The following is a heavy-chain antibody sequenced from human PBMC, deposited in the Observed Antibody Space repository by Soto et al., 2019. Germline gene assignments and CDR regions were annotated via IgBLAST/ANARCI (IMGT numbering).Heavy chain of an antibody. CDR1: GGSISGNSYY. J-gene: IGHJ4*02. CDR2: IYYSGST. V-gene: IGHV4-39*01. D-gene: IGHD1-1*01. Sequence: QMQLQESGPGLVKPSETLSLTCTVSGGSISGNSYYWGWIRQPPGKGREWIGSIYYSGSTYYNPSLNSRLPISVDTSKNQFSLKLSSVTAADTAVYYCARHDWNGVDYWGQGTLVTVSS. CDR3: ARHDWNGVDY.